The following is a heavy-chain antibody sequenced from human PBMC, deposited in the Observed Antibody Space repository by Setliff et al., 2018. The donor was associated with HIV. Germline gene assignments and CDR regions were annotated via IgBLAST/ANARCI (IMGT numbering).Heavy chain of an antibody. D-gene: IGHD4-17*01. CDR3: ARDNGDYFDY. Sequence: SETLSLTCTVSDSGTYYWSWIRQPPGKGLEWIGYIYYSGSTNYNPSLKSRVTISVDTSKNQFSLKLSSVTAADTAVYYCARDNGDYFDYWGQGTLVTVSS. V-gene: IGHV4-61*01. J-gene: IGHJ4*02. CDR1: DSGTYY. CDR2: IYYSGST.